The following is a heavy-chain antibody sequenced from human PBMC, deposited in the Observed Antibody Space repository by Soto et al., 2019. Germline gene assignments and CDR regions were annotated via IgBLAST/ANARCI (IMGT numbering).Heavy chain of an antibody. Sequence: SETLSLTCTVSGGXISSGGYYWTWIRQHPGKGLEWIGYIYYSGITYADSVKGRFTISRDNSKNTLYLQMNSLRAEDTSVYYCAREYSLAVVAPGYWGQGILVTVSS. CDR2: IYYSGIT. V-gene: IGHV4-31*03. J-gene: IGHJ4*02. CDR3: AREYSLAVVAPGY. D-gene: IGHD3-22*01. CDR1: GGXISSGGYY.